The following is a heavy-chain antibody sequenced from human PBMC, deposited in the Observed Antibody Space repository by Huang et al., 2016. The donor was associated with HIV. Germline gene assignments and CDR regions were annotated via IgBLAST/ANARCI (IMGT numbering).Heavy chain of an antibody. Sequence: QVRLEQWGPNLLKPSDTLSLKCAVYGGSFCDYFWTWIRQSPVKGLEWIGEVNHRGSATHNPSLRRRVSMSVDSSKNQFYLNLTSVTAADTAVYFCARPKMTATPSDSSWSYFDFWGRGTPVTVSS. J-gene: IGHJ4*02. CDR1: GGSFCDYF. CDR3: ARPKMTATPSDSSWSYFDF. V-gene: IGHV4-34*01. CDR2: VNHRGSA. D-gene: IGHD3-10*01.